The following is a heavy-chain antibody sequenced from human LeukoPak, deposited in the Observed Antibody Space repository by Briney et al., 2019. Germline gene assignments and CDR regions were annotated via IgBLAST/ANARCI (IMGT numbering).Heavy chain of an antibody. Sequence: SETLSLTCTVSGGSISSYYWSWIRQPPGKGLEWIGYTYYTGSTRYNPSLKSRVTISVDTSKNQFSLKLSSVTAADTAVYYCAKHDRKDSGNYYADYWGQGTLVTVSS. D-gene: IGHD3-10*01. CDR3: AKHDRKDSGNYYADY. CDR2: TYYTGST. V-gene: IGHV4-59*08. CDR1: GGSISSYY. J-gene: IGHJ4*02.